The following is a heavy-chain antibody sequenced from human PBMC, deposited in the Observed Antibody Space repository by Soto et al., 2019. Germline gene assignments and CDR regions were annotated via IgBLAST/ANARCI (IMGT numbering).Heavy chain of an antibody. CDR1: GFTFSSYG. CDR2: IWYDGSNK. D-gene: IGHD3-3*01. CDR3: ATGGDYGFLEWSTEMRIDY. V-gene: IGHV3-33*01. J-gene: IGHJ4*02. Sequence: GGSLRLSCAASGFTFSSYGMHWVRQAPGKGLEWVAVIWYDGSNKYYADSVKGRFTISRDNSKNTLYLQMNSLRAEDTAVYYCATGGDYGFLEWSTEMRIDYWGQGTLVTVSS.